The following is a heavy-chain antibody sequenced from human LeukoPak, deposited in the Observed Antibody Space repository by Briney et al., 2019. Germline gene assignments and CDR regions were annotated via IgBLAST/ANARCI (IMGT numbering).Heavy chain of an antibody. V-gene: IGHV4-34*01. CDR1: GGSFSGYY. D-gene: IGHD3-22*01. Sequence: PSETLSLTCAVYGGSFSGYYWSWIRQPPGKGLEWIGEINHSGSTNYNPSLKSRVTISVDTSKNQFSLKLSSVTAADTAVYYCARINYDSSGSFDYWGQGTLVTVSS. CDR3: ARINYDSSGSFDY. J-gene: IGHJ4*02. CDR2: INHSGST.